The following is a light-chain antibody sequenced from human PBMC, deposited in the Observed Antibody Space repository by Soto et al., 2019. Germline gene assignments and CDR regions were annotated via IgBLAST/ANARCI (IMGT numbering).Light chain of an antibody. CDR2: GPY. Sequence: EIVLTQSPGTLSLSPGERVTLSCRASQSGSSTFLAWYQQKPGQAHTLLIDGPYSRATGIPDSLSGSGFGTDFTLTISRLEPEDFAVYYCQQYGSSTLTFGGGTKVESK. J-gene: IGKJ4*01. CDR3: QQYGSSTLT. V-gene: IGKV3-20*01. CDR1: QSGSSTF.